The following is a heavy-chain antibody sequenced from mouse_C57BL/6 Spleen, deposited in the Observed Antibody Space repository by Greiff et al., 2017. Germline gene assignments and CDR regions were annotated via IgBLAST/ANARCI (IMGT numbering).Heavy chain of an antibody. J-gene: IGHJ4*01. CDR3: ARQGGYGSSYAMDY. CDR1: GFTFSSYG. Sequence: EVKLMESGGDLVKPGGSLKLSCAASGFTFSSYGMSWVRQTPDKRLEWVATISSGGSYTYYPDSVKGRFTISRDNAKNTLYLQMSSLKSEDTAMYYCARQGGYGSSYAMDYWGQGTSVTVSS. CDR2: ISSGGSYT. D-gene: IGHD1-1*01. V-gene: IGHV5-6*01.